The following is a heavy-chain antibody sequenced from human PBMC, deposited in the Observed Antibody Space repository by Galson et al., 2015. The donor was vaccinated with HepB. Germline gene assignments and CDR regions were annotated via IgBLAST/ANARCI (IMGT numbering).Heavy chain of an antibody. CDR3: AKDRDYYDSNGYYYLFS. CDR1: GFTFSNFA. D-gene: IGHD3-22*01. V-gene: IGHV3-23*01. J-gene: IGHJ4*02. Sequence: SLRLSCAASGFTFSNFAMSWVRQAPGKGLQWVSSISPSGGATYYADSVKGRFTISRDNSKNTLYLQMSSLRADDTAVFYCAKDRDYYDSNGYYYLFSWGQGTLVTVSS. CDR2: ISPSGGAT.